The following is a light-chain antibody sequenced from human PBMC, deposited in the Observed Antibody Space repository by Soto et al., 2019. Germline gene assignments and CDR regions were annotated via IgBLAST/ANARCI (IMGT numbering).Light chain of an antibody. CDR3: QQYDNSLWT. V-gene: IGKV3-20*01. J-gene: IGKJ1*01. CDR1: QSVGSSH. CDR2: GAS. Sequence: EIVLTQSAGTLSLSPGERATLSCRASQSVGSSHLAWYQQKPGQAPRLLIYGASRRATGVPDRFSGSGSGTDFTLSISRLEPEDFAVYYCQQYDNSLWTFGQGTKVDIK.